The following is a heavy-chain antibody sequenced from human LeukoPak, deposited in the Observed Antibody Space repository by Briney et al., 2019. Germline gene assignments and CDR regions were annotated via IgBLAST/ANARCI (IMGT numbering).Heavy chain of an antibody. CDR3: AAIAAGGYVDF. V-gene: IGHV1-46*01. J-gene: IGHJ4*02. D-gene: IGHD6-25*01. Sequence: GASVKVSCKASGYTFTSYYMHWVRQAPGQGLEWMGIINPSGGSTSHAQKFQGRVTMTRDTSTSTVYMELSSLRSEDTAVYYCAAIAAGGYVDFWGQGTLVTVSS. CDR2: INPSGGST. CDR1: GYTFTSYY.